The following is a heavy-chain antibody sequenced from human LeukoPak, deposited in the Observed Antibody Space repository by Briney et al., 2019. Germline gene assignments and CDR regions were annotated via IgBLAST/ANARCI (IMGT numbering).Heavy chain of an antibody. CDR2: INTDGSAR. CDR1: GFTFSTYW. Sequence: PGGSLRLSCAASGFTFSTYWMHWVRQAPGKGLVWVSRINTDGSARSYADSVKGRFTISRDNAKNSLYLQMNSLRAEDTALYYCAKDMGGWAYCSGGSCHYYYGMDVWGQGTTVTVSS. V-gene: IGHV3-74*01. D-gene: IGHD2-15*01. CDR3: AKDMGGWAYCSGGSCHYYYGMDV. J-gene: IGHJ6*02.